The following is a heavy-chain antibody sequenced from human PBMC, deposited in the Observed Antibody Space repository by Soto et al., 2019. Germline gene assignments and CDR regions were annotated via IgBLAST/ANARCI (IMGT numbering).Heavy chain of an antibody. J-gene: IGHJ4*01. D-gene: IGHD3-10*01. Sequence: GGSLRLSCVGSGLTFSSYAMRWVRQAPGKGLEWVSAIGSSGANTYYADSVKGRFTISRDNSKNTVYLQMNSLRAEDTAVYYCAKAFGTYYFDYWGQGTVVTVSS. V-gene: IGHV3-23*01. CDR2: IGSSGANT. CDR3: AKAFGTYYFDY. CDR1: GLTFSSYA.